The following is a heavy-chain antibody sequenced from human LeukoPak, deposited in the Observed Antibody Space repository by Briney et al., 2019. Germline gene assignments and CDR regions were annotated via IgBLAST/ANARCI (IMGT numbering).Heavy chain of an antibody. CDR3: AKHTGPSCYASAGF. V-gene: IGHV3-23*01. CDR2: ISGGGYST. J-gene: IGHJ4*02. Sequence: GGSLRLSCAASGFTFSSYAMSWVRQAPGKGLEWVSVISGGGYSTYYAASVKGRFTISRDNSKNTLYLQMNSLRAEDTAVYYCAKHTGPSCYASAGFWGQGTLVTVSS. CDR1: GFTFSSYA. D-gene: IGHD2-2*01.